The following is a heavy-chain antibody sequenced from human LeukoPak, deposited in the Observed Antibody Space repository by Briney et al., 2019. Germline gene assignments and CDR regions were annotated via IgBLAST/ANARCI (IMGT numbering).Heavy chain of an antibody. V-gene: IGHV1-8*01. J-gene: IGHJ6*03. CDR1: GYTFISYD. D-gene: IGHD2-2*01. CDR2: MNPKSGNT. CDR3: ARKIASTRLGVRYYCMDV. Sequence: GASVKVSCEASGYTFISYDIVWLRQATGQGLEWMGYMNPKSGNTDYVQNFQGRVTMTRDTSITTAYMELSGLRSEDTAVYYCARKIASTRLGVRYYCMDVWGEGTTVTISS.